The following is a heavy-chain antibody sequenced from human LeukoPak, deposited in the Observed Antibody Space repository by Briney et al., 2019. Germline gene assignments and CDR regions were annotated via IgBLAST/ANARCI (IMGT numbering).Heavy chain of an antibody. CDR1: GYSFTSYW. CDR3: ARSYGYYYDSSGYPY. D-gene: IGHD3-22*01. CDR2: IYPGDSDT. J-gene: IGHJ4*02. Sequence: GASLKISCKGSGYSFTSYWIGWVRQIPGKGLEWMGIIYPGDSDTRYSPSFQGQVTISADKSISTAYLQWSSLKASDTAMYYCARSYGYYYDSSGYPYWGQGTLVTVSS. V-gene: IGHV5-51*01.